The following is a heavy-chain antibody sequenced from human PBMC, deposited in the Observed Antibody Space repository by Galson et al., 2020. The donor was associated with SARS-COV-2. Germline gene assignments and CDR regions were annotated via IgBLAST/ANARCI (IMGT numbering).Heavy chain of an antibody. V-gene: IGHV3-11*01. CDR3: ARESWGSLDP. J-gene: IGHJ5*02. CDR1: GFIFSDAH. D-gene: IGHD3-16*01. Sequence: GESLKIYCAASGFIFSDAHMTWIRQPPGKGLEWISYIKNGGDTIYYADSVKGRFTMSRDNANNLLYLQMNSLRVEDTAMYYCARESWGSLDPWGQGTLVTVST. CDR2: IKNGGDTI.